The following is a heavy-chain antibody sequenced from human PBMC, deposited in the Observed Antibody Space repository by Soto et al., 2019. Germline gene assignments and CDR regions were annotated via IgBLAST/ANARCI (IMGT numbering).Heavy chain of an antibody. V-gene: IGHV4-30-4*01. J-gene: IGHJ4*02. CDR2: IYYSGRT. D-gene: IGHD6-6*01. CDR1: GGSISSDDYY. CDR3: ARDRSNSPDYFDY. Sequence: PSETLSLTCTVSGGSISSDDYYWSWIRQPPGKGLEWIGYIYYSGRTSYNPSLSGRLTISKDTSKNQFSLRLNSVTAADTAVYYCARDRSNSPDYFDYWGRGTLVTVSS.